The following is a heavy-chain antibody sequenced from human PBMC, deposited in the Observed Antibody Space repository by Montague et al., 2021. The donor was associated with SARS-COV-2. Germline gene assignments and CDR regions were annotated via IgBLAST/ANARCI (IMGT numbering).Heavy chain of an antibody. CDR2: VNHSGRI. V-gene: IGHV4-34*01. CDR1: GGSFSDYY. Sequence: SETLSLTCAVSGGSFSDYYWTWIRQPPGKGLEWLGYVNHSGRINYNPSLKSRITISVDTAKNQFSLRLSSVTAADTAVYYCARGRVDTTMTLVVFAGAANYFDSWGQGTLVSVSS. CDR3: ARGRVDTTMTLVVFAGAANYFDS. D-gene: IGHD3-22*01. J-gene: IGHJ4*02.